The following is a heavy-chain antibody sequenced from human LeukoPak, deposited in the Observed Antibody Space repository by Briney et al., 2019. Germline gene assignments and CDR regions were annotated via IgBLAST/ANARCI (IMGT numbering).Heavy chain of an antibody. CDR1: GGSISSGGYY. CDR2: IYHSGST. D-gene: IGHD6-6*01. CDR3: ARALMRQLVTFDY. J-gene: IGHJ4*02. Sequence: PSQTLSLTCTVSGGSISSGGYYWSWIRQPPGKGLEWIGYIYHSGSTYYNPSLKSRVTISVDRSKNQFSLKLSSVTAADTAVYCCARALMRQLVTFDYWGQGTLVTVSS. V-gene: IGHV4-30-2*01.